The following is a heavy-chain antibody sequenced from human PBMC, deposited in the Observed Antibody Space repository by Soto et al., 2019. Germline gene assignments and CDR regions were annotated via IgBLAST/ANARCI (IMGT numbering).Heavy chain of an antibody. J-gene: IGHJ6*02. Sequence: GGSLRLSCAASGFTVSSNYMSWVRQAPGKGLEWVSVIYSGGSTYYADSVKGRFTISRDNSKNTLYLQMNSLRAEDTAVYYCARALVTYYYYYYGMDVWGQGTTVTVSS. CDR2: IYSGGST. D-gene: IGHD6-13*01. V-gene: IGHV3-53*01. CDR1: GFTVSSNY. CDR3: ARALVTYYYYYYGMDV.